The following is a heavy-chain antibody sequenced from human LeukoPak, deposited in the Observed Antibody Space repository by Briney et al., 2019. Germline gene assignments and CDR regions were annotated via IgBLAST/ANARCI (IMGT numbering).Heavy chain of an antibody. CDR2: ISGSGGST. CDR3: AKGPYYYDSSAYHYGAFDI. V-gene: IGHV3-23*01. J-gene: IGHJ3*02. D-gene: IGHD3-22*01. Sequence: GGSLRLSCAASGFTFSSYAMSWVRQAPGKGLEWVSAISGSGGSTYYADSVKGRFTISRDNSKNTLYLQMNGLRAEDTAVYYCAKGPYYYDSSAYHYGAFDIWGQGTMVTVSS. CDR1: GFTFSSYA.